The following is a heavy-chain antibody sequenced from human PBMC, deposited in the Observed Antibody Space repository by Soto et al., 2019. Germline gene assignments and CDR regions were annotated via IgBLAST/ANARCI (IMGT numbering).Heavy chain of an antibody. D-gene: IGHD5-12*01. CDR2: ISWDGGST. CDR1: GFPFDDYT. V-gene: IGHV3-43*01. J-gene: IGHJ6*02. CDR3: AKGTATRGYDRTYYYYGMDV. Sequence: PGGTLRLSCAAAGFPFDDYTMHWVRQAPGKGLKWVSLISWDGGSTYYADSVKGRFTISRDNSKNSLYLQMNSLRTEDTALYYCAKGTATRGYDRTYYYYGMDVWGQGT.